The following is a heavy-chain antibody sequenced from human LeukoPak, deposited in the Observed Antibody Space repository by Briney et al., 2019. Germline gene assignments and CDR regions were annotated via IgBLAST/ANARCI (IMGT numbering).Heavy chain of an antibody. CDR1: GFTFSSYG. J-gene: IGHJ4*02. V-gene: IGHV3-30*03. CDR2: ISYDGSNK. CDR3: ARDSRFGKLLIPYFDY. Sequence: PGRSLRLSCAASGFTFSSYGMHWVRQAPGKGLEWVAVISYDGSNKYYADSVKGRFTISRDNSKNSLYLQMNSLRDEDTAVYYCARDSRFGKLLIPYFDYWGQGTLVTVSS. D-gene: IGHD3-10*01.